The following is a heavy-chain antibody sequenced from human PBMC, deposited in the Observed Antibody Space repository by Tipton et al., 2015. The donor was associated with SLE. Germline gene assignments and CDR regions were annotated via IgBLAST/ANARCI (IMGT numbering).Heavy chain of an antibody. D-gene: IGHD1-26*01. CDR2: IIPVFGTP. J-gene: IGHJ4*02. CDR1: GYTFTSYG. CDR3: TRDRVVGATTNFDY. Sequence: QVQLVQSGAEVKKPGASVKVSCKASGYTFTSYGISWVRQAPGQGLEWMGGIIPVFGTPKYAQKFQGRVTITADESTSTAYMELSSLRSEDTAVYYCTRDRVVGATTNFDYWGQGTLVTVSS. V-gene: IGHV1-69*01.